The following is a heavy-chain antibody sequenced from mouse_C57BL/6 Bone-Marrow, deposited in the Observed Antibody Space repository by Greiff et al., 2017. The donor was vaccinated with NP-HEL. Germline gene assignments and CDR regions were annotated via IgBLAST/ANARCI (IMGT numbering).Heavy chain of an antibody. D-gene: IGHD2-1*01. CDR1: GYTFTSYW. CDR2: IDPSDSYT. J-gene: IGHJ4*01. CDR3: ASLYYGNYWITVDY. V-gene: IGHV1-50*01. Sequence: VQLQQPGAELVKPGASVKLSCKASGYTFTSYWMQWVKQRPGQGLEWIGEIDPSDSYTNYNQKFKGKATLTVDTSSSTAYMQLSSLTSDDSAVYYCASLYYGNYWITVDYWGQGTSVTVSS.